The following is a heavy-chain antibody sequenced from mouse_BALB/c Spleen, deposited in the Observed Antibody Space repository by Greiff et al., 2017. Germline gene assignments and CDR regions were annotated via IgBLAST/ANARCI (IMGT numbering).Heavy chain of an antibody. V-gene: IGHV3-2*02. D-gene: IGHD2-4*01. J-gene: IGHJ2*01. CDR1: GYSITSDYA. CDR3: ATAMITYFDY. Sequence: EVMLVESGPGLVKPSQSLSLTCTVTGYSITSDYAWNWIRQFPGNKLEWMGYISYSGSTSYNPSLKSRISITRDTSKNQFFLQLNSVTTEDTATYYCATAMITYFDYWGQGTTLTVSS. CDR2: ISYSGST.